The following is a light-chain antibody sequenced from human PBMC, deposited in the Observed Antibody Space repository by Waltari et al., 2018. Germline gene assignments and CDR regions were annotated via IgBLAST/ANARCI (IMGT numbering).Light chain of an antibody. CDR1: SSDVGGYNY. V-gene: IGLV2-14*03. J-gene: IGLJ3*02. CDR2: DVS. CDR3: SSYTSSSTL. Sequence: QSALTQPASVSGSPGQSITISCTGTSSDVGGYNYVSWYQQHPGKAPKPMIYDVSNRPSGVSNRFSGSKSGNTASLTISGLQAEDEADYYCSSYTSSSTLFGGGTKLTVL.